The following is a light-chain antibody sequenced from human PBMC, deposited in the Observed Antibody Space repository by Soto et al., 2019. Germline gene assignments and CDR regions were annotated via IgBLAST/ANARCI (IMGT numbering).Light chain of an antibody. CDR1: QSISSW. J-gene: IGKJ1*01. CDR3: QQYKSSPWT. CDR2: KAS. Sequence: DNHMTQSPSTLSASVGDRVTITCRASQSISSWLAWYQQKPGKAPNLLIYKASSLRSGVPSRFSGSGSGTEFTLTISSLQPDDSATYYCQQYKSSPWTFGQGTKVEIK. V-gene: IGKV1-5*03.